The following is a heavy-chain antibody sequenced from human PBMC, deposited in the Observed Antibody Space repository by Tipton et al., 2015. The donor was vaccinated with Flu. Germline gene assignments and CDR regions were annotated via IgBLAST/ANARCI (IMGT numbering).Heavy chain of an antibody. Sequence: AEVKKPGSSVKVSCKASGGTFSSYAISWVRQAPGQGLEWMGGIIPIFGTANYAQKFQGRVTITADESTSTAYMELSSLRSEDTAVYYCARDFLYGDYSDYYYMDVWGKGTTVTVSS. D-gene: IGHD4-17*01. CDR2: IIPIFGTA. CDR1: GGTFSSYA. J-gene: IGHJ6*03. V-gene: IGHV1-69*01. CDR3: ARDFLYGDYSDYYYMDV.